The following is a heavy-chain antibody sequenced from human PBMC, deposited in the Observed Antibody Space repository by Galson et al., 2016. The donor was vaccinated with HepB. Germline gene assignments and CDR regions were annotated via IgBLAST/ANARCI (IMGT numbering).Heavy chain of an antibody. V-gene: IGHV3-33*01. CDR3: ARAIHSRYFDL. CDR2: IYYDGSKT. D-gene: IGHD6-13*01. Sequence: SLRLSCAASGMTFSNYGMHWVRQAPGKGLEWMVVIYYDGSKTYYVDSVKGRFTVSRDNSKNTLYLQMNSLRAEDTAVYNCARAIHSRYFDLWGRGTLVTVSS. CDR1: GMTFSNYG. J-gene: IGHJ2*01.